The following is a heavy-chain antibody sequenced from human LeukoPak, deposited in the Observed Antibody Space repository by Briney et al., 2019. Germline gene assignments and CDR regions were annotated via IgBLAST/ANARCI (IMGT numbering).Heavy chain of an antibody. CDR3: ARASPRYSSGWYGTHYGMDV. Sequence: SETLSLTCTVSGGFISSYYWSWIRQPPGKGLEWIGYIYYSGSTNYNPSLKSRVTISVDTSKNQFSLKLSSVIAADTAVYYCARASPRYSSGWYGTHYGMDVWGQGTTVTVSS. CDR2: IYYSGST. D-gene: IGHD6-19*01. V-gene: IGHV4-59*01. J-gene: IGHJ6*02. CDR1: GGFISSYY.